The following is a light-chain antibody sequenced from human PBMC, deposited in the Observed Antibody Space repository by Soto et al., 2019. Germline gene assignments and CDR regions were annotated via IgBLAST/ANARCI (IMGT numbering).Light chain of an antibody. CDR3: QQYFSPPQN. CDR2: WAS. Sequence: DIVMTQSPDSLAVSLGERATINCKSSQNILYSANNQNYLAWYQQKPGQPPKLLVYWASTRESGVPDRFSGSGSGTDFTLSICSLQAEDVAVYYCQQYFSPPQNFGQGTKVEIK. V-gene: IGKV4-1*01. J-gene: IGKJ1*01. CDR1: QNILYSANNQNY.